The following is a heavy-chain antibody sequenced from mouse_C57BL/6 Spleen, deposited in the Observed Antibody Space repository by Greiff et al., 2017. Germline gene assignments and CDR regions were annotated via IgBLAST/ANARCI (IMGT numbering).Heavy chain of an antibody. CDR1: GYTFTSYW. J-gene: IGHJ2*01. CDR2: IDPSDSET. V-gene: IGHV1-52*01. Sequence: VKLQQPGAELVRPGSSVKLSCKASGYTFTSYWMHWVKQRPIQGLEWIGNIDPSDSETHYNQKFKDKATLTVDKSSSTAYMQLSSLTSEDSAVYYCARYYYGSSYYYFDYWGQGTTLTVSS. D-gene: IGHD1-1*01. CDR3: ARYYYGSSYYYFDY.